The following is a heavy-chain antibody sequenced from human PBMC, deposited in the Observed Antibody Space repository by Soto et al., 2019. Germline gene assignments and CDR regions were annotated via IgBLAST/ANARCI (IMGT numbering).Heavy chain of an antibody. CDR3: GKGGHYGGKGEYY. CDR1: GFTFSSYA. J-gene: IGHJ4*02. V-gene: IGHV3-23*01. D-gene: IGHD4-17*01. Sequence: EVQLLESGGGLVQPGGSLRLSCAASGFTFSSYAMSWVRQAPGKGLEWVSAISGSGGSTYYADSVKGRFTISRDNSKNTLYLQMDKPEAEDKGVYYRGKGGHYGGKGEYYWGQGTLVTVSS. CDR2: ISGSGGST.